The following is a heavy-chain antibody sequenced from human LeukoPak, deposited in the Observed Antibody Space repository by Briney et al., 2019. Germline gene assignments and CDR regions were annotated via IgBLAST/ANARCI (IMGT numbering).Heavy chain of an antibody. D-gene: IGHD3-10*01. CDR3: ARGYYYYYYYMDV. Sequence: SETLSLTCTASGGSISNYYWNWIRQPPGKGLEWIGYIYYTGNTNYNPSLKSRVTISVDTSKNQFSLKLSSVTAADTAVYYCARGYYYYYYYMDVWGKGTTVTISS. V-gene: IGHV4-59*12. J-gene: IGHJ6*03. CDR1: GGSISNYY. CDR2: IYYTGNT.